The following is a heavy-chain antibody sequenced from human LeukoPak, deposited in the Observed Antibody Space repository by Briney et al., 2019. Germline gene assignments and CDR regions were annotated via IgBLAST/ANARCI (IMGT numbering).Heavy chain of an antibody. V-gene: IGHV4-59*08. CDR3: ARRSGYTSGYRVVSWFDP. CDR2: ISYSGRT. J-gene: IGHJ5*02. Sequence: SETLSLTCAVYGGSFSSYYWSWIRQPPGKGLEWIGYISYSGRTNYNPSLRSRVTISIDTSRNQFSLKLRSVTAADTAVYYCARRSGYTSGYRVVSWFDPWGQGTLVTVSS. CDR1: GGSFSSYY. D-gene: IGHD5-18*01.